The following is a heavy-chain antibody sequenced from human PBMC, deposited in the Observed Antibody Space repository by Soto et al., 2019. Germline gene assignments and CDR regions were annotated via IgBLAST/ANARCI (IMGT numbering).Heavy chain of an antibody. CDR2: ISSSSSYI. D-gene: IGHD3-3*01. Sequence: GGSLRLSCAASGFTFNENGMNWVRQAPGKGLEWVSSISSSSSYIYYADSVKGRFTISRDNAKNSLYLQMNSLRAEDTAVYYCASRYDFWSGSPVDYWGQGTLVTVSS. CDR1: GFTFNENG. CDR3: ASRYDFWSGSPVDY. V-gene: IGHV3-21*01. J-gene: IGHJ4*02.